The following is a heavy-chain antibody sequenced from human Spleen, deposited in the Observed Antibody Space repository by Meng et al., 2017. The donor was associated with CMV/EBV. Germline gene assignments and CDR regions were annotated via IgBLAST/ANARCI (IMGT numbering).Heavy chain of an antibody. CDR2: IYYRGTT. CDR1: GGSITSYY. V-gene: IGHV4-59*01. J-gene: IGHJ4*02. Sequence: GSLRLSCTVSGGSITSYYWSWIRQPPGKGLEWIGYIYYRGTTNYNPSLKSRVTMSVDASKNQFSLNLSSVTAADTAVYYCARAEYSSYDFDYWGQGMLVTVSS. D-gene: IGHD6-6*01. CDR3: ARAEYSSYDFDY.